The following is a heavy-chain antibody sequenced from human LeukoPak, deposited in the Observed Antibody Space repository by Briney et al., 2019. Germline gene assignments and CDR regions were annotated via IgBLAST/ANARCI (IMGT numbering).Heavy chain of an antibody. V-gene: IGHV4-34*01. Sequence: PSETLSLTCAVYGGSFSGYYWSWIRQPPGKGLEWIGEINHSGSTNYNPSLKSRVTISVDTSKNQFSLKLSSVTAADTAVYYCAREIPSGYSSSWCHLDYWGQGTLVTVSS. J-gene: IGHJ4*02. CDR2: INHSGST. D-gene: IGHD6-13*01. CDR3: AREIPSGYSSSWCHLDY. CDR1: GGSFSGYY.